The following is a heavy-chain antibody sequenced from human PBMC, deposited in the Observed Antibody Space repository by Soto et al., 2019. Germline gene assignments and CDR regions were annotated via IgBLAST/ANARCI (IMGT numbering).Heavy chain of an antibody. J-gene: IGHJ6*02. CDR2: VWYDGSNK. V-gene: IGHV3-33*08. CDR1: GFSFTSYG. CDR3: TREGSSGYTFGDYYYFGMDV. D-gene: IGHD5-18*01. Sequence: QVQLVESGGGVVQPGRPLKLSCAASGFSFTSYGIHWVRQAPGKGLEWVAVVWYDGSNKYYADSVKGRFTISSDNSKNTLYLKMNSLRAEDTAVYYCTREGSSGYTFGDYYYFGMDVWGQVNTVTVSS.